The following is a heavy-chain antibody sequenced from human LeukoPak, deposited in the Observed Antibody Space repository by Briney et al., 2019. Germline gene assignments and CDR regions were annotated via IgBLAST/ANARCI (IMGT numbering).Heavy chain of an antibody. V-gene: IGHV3-21*01. D-gene: IGHD3-3*01. CDR2: ISTSSSFL. J-gene: IGHJ6*03. Sequence: GGSLRLSCAASGFTFSRHNMKWVRQTPGKGLEWVSSISTSSSFLYYADSVKGRFTISRDNARNSLYLEMNSLRAEDTAIYYCARNYDFWSSPQGYMDVWGKGTTVIVS. CDR3: ARNYDFWSSPQGYMDV. CDR1: GFTFSRHN.